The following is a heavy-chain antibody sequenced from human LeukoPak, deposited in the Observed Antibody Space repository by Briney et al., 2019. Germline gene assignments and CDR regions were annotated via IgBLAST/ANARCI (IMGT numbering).Heavy chain of an antibody. V-gene: IGHV4-59*01. CDR2: IYYSGTT. CDR3: ARKKRADPGFDV. Sequence: SETLSLTCAVYGGPFTANYWSWIRQPPGKGLEWIGYIYYSGTTNYNPSLKSRLTISVDTSKNQFSLKLTSVAAADTAVYYCARKKRADPGFDVWGQGTMVTVSS. CDR1: GGPFTANY. J-gene: IGHJ3*01.